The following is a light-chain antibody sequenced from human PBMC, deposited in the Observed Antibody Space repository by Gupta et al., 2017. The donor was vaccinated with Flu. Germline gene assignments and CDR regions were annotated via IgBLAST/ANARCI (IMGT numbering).Light chain of an antibody. CDR1: RYKIGGHD. CDR3: RAGDDSTNNWV. J-gene: IGLJ3*02. V-gene: IGLV1-44*01. CDR2: ENT. Sequence: QSVLTQPPSASETPGPTVTFFCSGRRYKIGGHDVNWYQEIPGKSPKLLIYENTKRLSGVTGRVSATKSGASASLASIGDQPEDVADYYCRAGDDSTNNWVFGGGTKLTVL.